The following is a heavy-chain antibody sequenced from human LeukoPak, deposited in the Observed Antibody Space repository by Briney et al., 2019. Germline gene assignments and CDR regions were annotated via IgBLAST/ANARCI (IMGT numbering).Heavy chain of an antibody. V-gene: IGHV1-8*01. CDR1: GYTFTSYD. D-gene: IGHD3-10*01. Sequence: ASVKVSCKASGYTFTSYDIDGVRQATGQGLEWMGWMNPNSGNTGYAQKFQSRVTMTRNTSISTPYIELSSLRSEDTAVSYCARRFSGSGSPITYWGQGTLVTVSS. CDR3: ARRFSGSGSPITY. CDR2: MNPNSGNT. J-gene: IGHJ4*02.